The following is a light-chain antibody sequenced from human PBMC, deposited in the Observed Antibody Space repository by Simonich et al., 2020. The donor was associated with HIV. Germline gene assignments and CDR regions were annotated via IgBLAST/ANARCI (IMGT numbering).Light chain of an antibody. CDR3: QQSYSTPPYT. J-gene: IGKJ2*01. CDR2: AAS. CDR1: QSIRSY. V-gene: IGKV1-39*01. Sequence: DIQMTQSPSSLSASVGDRVTITCRASQSIRSYLNWYQQKPGKAPKLLIYAASSLQSGVPSRFSCSGSGTDFTLTISSLQPEDFATYYCQQSYSTPPYTFGQGTKLEIK.